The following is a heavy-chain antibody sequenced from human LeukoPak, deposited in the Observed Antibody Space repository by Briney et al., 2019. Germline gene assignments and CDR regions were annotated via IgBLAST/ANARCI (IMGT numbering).Heavy chain of an antibody. Sequence: SVKVSCKASGGTFSSYAISWVRQAPGQGLEWMGGIIPIFGTANYAQKFQGRVTITADESTSTAYMELSSLRSEDTAVYYCASAPVPGGAFDIWGQGTMVTVSS. J-gene: IGHJ3*02. D-gene: IGHD3-10*01. CDR2: IIPIFGTA. V-gene: IGHV1-69*13. CDR3: ASAPVPGGAFDI. CDR1: GGTFSSYA.